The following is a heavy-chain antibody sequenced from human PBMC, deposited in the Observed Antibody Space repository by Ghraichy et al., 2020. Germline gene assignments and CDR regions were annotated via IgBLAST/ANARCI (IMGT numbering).Heavy chain of an antibody. CDR1: GFTFDDYG. J-gene: IGHJ4*02. Sequence: GGSLRLSCAASGFTFDDYGMSWVRQAPGKGLEWVSGINWNGGGTGYADSVKGRFTISRDNAKNSLYLQMNSLRAEDTALYHCARFSVVGYYFDYWGQGTLVTVSS. CDR2: INWNGGGT. V-gene: IGHV3-20*01. D-gene: IGHD3-10*01. CDR3: ARFSVVGYYFDY.